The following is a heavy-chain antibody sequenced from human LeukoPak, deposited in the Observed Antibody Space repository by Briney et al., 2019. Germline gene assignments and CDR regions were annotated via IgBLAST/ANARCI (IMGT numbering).Heavy chain of an antibody. CDR1: GFTFSSYA. J-gene: IGHJ5*02. CDR3: AKGLGGGNWFDP. V-gene: IGHV3-23*01. D-gene: IGHD3-16*01. Sequence: PGGSLRLSCAASGFTFSSYAMSWVRQAPGKGLEWVSAISGSGGSTYYADSAKGRFTISRDNSKNTLYLQMNSLRAEDTAVYYCAKGLGGGNWFDPWGQGTLVTVSS. CDR2: ISGSGGST.